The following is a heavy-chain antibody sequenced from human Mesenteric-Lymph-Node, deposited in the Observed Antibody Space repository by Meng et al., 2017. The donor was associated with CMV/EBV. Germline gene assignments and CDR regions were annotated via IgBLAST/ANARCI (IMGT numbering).Heavy chain of an antibody. CDR1: GVDFSAHG. J-gene: IGHJ6*02. CDR2: IRYDGSNK. Sequence: GESLKISCVVSGVDFSAHGMHWVRQAPGKGLEWVAFIRYDGSNKYYADSVKGRFTISRDNSKNTLYLQMNSLRAEDTAVYYCAKEQWPGKGYYYYGMDVWGQGTTVTVSS. CDR3: AKEQWPGKGYYYYGMDV. V-gene: IGHV3-30*02. D-gene: IGHD6-19*01.